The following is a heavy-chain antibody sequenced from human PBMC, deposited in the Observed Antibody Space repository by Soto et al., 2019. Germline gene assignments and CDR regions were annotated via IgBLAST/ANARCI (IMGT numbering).Heavy chain of an antibody. CDR2: ITYDGSNK. CDR1: GFTFSSYA. J-gene: IGHJ3*02. V-gene: IGHV3-30-3*01. CDR3: ARADSGWWKAAFDI. Sequence: QVQLVESGGGVVQPGRSLRLSCAASGFTFSSYAMHWVRQAPGKGLEWVAVITYDGSNKYYADSVKGRFTMSRDNSKNTLYLQMMSVKAEDTAVYYCARADSGWWKAAFDIWGQGTMVTVSS. D-gene: IGHD6-19*01.